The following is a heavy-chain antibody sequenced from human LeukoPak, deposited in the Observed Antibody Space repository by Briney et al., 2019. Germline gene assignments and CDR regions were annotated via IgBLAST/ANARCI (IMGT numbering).Heavy chain of an antibody. CDR1: GYTFTGYY. J-gene: IGHJ4*02. D-gene: IGHD3-22*01. CDR2: IDPNSGGT. CDR3: ASLGNYYDRSGYYYVDF. Sequence: ASVKVSCKTSGYTFTGYYMHWVRQAPGQGLEWMGWIDPNSGGTNYAQKFQGRVTMTRDTSVTTAYMALSGLRSDDTAVYYCASLGNYYDRSGYYYVDFWGQGTLVTVSS. V-gene: IGHV1-2*02.